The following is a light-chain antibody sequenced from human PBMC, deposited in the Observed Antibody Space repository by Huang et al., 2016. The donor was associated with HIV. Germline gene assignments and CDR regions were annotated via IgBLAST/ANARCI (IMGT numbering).Light chain of an antibody. CDR1: QGISNS. CDR3: QQYFTSPPLT. CDR2: AAS. Sequence: DIQMTQSPSSLSASVGDRVTITCRASQGISNSLAWYQQKPGRAPKLLVYAASRLGSGVPSRFSGRGSGTDYTLTISRLQPEDFATYYCQQYFTSPPLTFGGGTKVEIK. J-gene: IGKJ4*01. V-gene: IGKV1-NL1*01.